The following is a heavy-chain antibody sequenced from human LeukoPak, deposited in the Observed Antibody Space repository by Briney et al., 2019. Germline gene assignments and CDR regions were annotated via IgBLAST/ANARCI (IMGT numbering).Heavy chain of an antibody. CDR2: VSGSGGST. D-gene: IGHD6-19*01. V-gene: IGHV3-23*01. CDR1: GFTSSSYA. J-gene: IGHJ4*02. Sequence: GGSLRLSCAASGFTSSSYARSWVRQAPGKGLEWVSAVSGSGGSTYYADSVKGRFTISRDNSKNTLYLQMNSLRAEDTAVYYCAKDLWASSGWYPDYWGQGTLVTVSS. CDR3: AKDLWASSGWYPDY.